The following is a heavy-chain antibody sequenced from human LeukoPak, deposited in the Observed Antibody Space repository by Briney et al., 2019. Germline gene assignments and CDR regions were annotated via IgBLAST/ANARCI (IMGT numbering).Heavy chain of an antibody. CDR1: GFTFSNYA. V-gene: IGHV3-23*01. CDR2: ITGSGGST. J-gene: IGHJ4*02. Sequence: GGSLRLSCAASGFTFSNYAMDWVRQAPGTGLEWVSTITGSGGSTYYGDSAKGRFTISRDNAKNSVYLQMNSLRAEDTAVYYCARDDYLGYWGRGTLVTVSS. D-gene: IGHD3-16*01. CDR3: ARDDYLGY.